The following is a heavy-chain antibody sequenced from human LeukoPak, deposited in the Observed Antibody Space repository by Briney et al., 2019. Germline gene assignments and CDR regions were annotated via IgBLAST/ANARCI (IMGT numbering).Heavy chain of an antibody. D-gene: IGHD1-1*01. CDR1: GGSISSSSYY. Sequence: SETLSLTCTVSGGSISSSSYYWGWIRQPPGKGLEWIGSIYYSGSTYYNPSLKSRVTISVDTSKNQFSLKLSSVTAADTAVYYCARHQHRTGSFDYWGQGTLVTVSS. J-gene: IGHJ4*02. CDR2: IYYSGST. V-gene: IGHV4-39*01. CDR3: ARHQHRTGSFDY.